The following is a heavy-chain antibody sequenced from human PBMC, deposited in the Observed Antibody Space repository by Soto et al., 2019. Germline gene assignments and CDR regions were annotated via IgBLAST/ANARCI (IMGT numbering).Heavy chain of an antibody. CDR2: FDPEDGET. CDR3: ATLLATKDYDFWSGYLS. CDR1: GYTLTELS. J-gene: IGHJ5*02. D-gene: IGHD3-3*01. V-gene: IGHV1-24*01. Sequence: ASVKVSCKVSGYTLTELSMHWVRQAPGKGLEWMGGFDPEDGETIYAQKFQGRVTMTEDTSTDTAYMELSSLRSEDTAVYYCATLLATKDYDFWSGYLSWGQGTLVTVS.